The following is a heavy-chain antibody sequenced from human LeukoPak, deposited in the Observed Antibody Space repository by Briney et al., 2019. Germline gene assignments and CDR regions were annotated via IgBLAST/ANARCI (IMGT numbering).Heavy chain of an antibody. CDR2: IRYDGSNK. J-gene: IGHJ3*02. CDR3: AKDPSTVFDWGAFDI. V-gene: IGHV3-30*02. D-gene: IGHD3-9*01. Sequence: PGGSLRLSCAASGFTFSSYGMHWVRQAPGKGLEWVAFIRYDGSNKYYADSVKGRFTISRDNSKNTLYLQMNSLRAEDTAVYYCAKDPSTVFDWGAFDIWGQGTMVTVSS. CDR1: GFTFSSYG.